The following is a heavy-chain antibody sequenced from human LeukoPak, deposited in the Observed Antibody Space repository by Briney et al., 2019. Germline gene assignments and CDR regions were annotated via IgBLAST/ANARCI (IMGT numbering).Heavy chain of an antibody. J-gene: IGHJ5*02. CDR2: IYYTGST. V-gene: IGHV4-30-4*01. D-gene: IGHD5-12*01. Sequence: SETLSLTCSVSGGSISSGGFFWSWIRQSPGKGLECIGYIYYTGSTYYNPSLKSRLTMSVDTSKNQFSLKLNFLTAADTGVYYCAKNGQSGFSFDPWGQGTLVTVSS. CDR3: AKNGQSGFSFDP. CDR1: GGSISSGGFF.